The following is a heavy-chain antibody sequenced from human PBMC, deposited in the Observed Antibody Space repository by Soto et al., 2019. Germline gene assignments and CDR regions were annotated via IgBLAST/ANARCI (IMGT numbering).Heavy chain of an antibody. Sequence: ASVKVSCKASGYTFTSYDINWVRQATGQGLEWMGWMNPNSGNTGYAQKFQGRVTMTRNTSISTAYMELSSLRSEDTAVYYCARSDLRFAHMDVWGKGTTVTVSS. CDR2: MNPNSGNT. J-gene: IGHJ6*03. CDR1: GYTFTSYD. V-gene: IGHV1-8*01. CDR3: ARSDLRFAHMDV. D-gene: IGHD3-3*01.